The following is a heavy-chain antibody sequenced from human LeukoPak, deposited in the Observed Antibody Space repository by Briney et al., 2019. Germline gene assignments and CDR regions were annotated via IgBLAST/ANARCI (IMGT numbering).Heavy chain of an antibody. J-gene: IGHJ5*02. Sequence: GESLKISCKGSGYSFTSYWIGWVRQMPGKGLEWMGIIYPGDSDTRYSPSFQGQVTISADKSISTAYLQWSSLKASDTAMYYCARLGRDYGDYRNWFDPWGQGTLVTVYS. CDR2: IYPGDSDT. V-gene: IGHV5-51*01. CDR3: ARLGRDYGDYRNWFDP. CDR1: GYSFTSYW. D-gene: IGHD4-17*01.